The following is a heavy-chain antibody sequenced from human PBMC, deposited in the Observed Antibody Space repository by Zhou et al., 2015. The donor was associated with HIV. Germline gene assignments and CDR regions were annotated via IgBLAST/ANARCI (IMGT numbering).Heavy chain of an antibody. D-gene: IGHD3-16*02. Sequence: QVQLVESGGGLVKPGGSLRLSCAVSGFTFSDYYMSWIRQAPGKGLEWISYISSTGSTMFYADSVKGRFTISRDNGKNSLYLHMNSLRAEDTATYYCAKDPGPGMVTFGGLIGPYFFDNWGQGTLVTVSS. CDR2: ISSTGSTM. V-gene: IGHV3-11*01. J-gene: IGHJ4*02. CDR3: AKDPGPGMVTFGGLIGPYFFDN. CDR1: GFTFSDYY.